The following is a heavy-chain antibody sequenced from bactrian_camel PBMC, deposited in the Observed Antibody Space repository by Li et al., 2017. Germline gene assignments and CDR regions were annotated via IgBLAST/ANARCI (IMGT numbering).Heavy chain of an antibody. CDR1: GDTIGRYC. V-gene: IGHV3S55*01. Sequence: VQLVESGGGSVQAGGSLRLSCVASGDTIGRYCMGWFRQIPDKEREGVAALESDGTTQYADSVKGRFTVSRNNANSTLYLQLNSLKTGDTAMYICAKGYGTGTARGQGTQVTVS. J-gene: IGHJ4*01. CDR2: LESDGTT. CDR3: AKGYGTGTA. D-gene: IGHD3*01.